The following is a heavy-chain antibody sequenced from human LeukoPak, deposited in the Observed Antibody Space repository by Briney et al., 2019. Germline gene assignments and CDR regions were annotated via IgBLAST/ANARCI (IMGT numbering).Heavy chain of an antibody. J-gene: IGHJ4*02. CDR2: IYTSGST. Sequence: SETLSLTCTVSGGSISSGSYYWSWIRQPAGKGLEWIGRIYTSGSTNYNPSLKSRVTISVDTSKNQFSLKLSSVTAADTAVHYCARLGRDTTGYVPFDYWGQGTLVTVSS. D-gene: IGHD2-2*01. CDR1: GGSISSGSYY. CDR3: ARLGRDTTGYVPFDY. V-gene: IGHV4-61*02.